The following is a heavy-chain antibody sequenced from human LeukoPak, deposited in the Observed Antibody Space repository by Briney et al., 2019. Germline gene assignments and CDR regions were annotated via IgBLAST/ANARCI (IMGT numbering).Heavy chain of an antibody. CDR1: GYTFTGYY. V-gene: IGHV1-2*02. CDR2: INPNSGGT. Sequence: GASVKVSCKASGYTFTGYYMHWVRQAPGQGLEWMGWINPNSGGTNYAQKFQGRVTMTGDTSISTAYMELSRLRSDDAVVYYCAREGLGDAFDIWGQGTMVTVSS. J-gene: IGHJ3*02. CDR3: AREGLGDAFDI. D-gene: IGHD3/OR15-3a*01.